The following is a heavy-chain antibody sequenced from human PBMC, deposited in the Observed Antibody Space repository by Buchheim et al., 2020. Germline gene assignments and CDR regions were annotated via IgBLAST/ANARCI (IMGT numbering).Heavy chain of an antibody. CDR3: TKVERQRVSFYYYGMDV. V-gene: IGHV3-23*01. CDR2: ISYGGVGT. Sequence: EVQLLESGGGLVQPGGSLTLSCAVSGFTFSNYAMNWVRQAPGKGLHWVSSISYGGVGTYYADSVKGRFTISSENSKNTLYLQMNSLRAEDTAIYYCTKVERQRVSFYYYGMDVWGQGTT. CDR1: GFTFSNYA. J-gene: IGHJ6*02. D-gene: IGHD1-1*01.